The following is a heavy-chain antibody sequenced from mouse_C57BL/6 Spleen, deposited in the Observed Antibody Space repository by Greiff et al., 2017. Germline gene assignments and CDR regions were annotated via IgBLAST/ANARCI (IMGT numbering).Heavy chain of an antibody. CDR1: GYAFSSSW. D-gene: IGHD1-1*01. CDR2: IYPGDGDT. Sequence: QVQLKQSGPELVKPGASVKISCKASGYAFSSSWMNWVKQRPGQGLEWIGRIYPGDGDTNYNGKFKGKATLTADTSSSPAYMQLSSLTSEDSAVYYCARWHYVGSYVGQGAMDVWGTGTSVTVSS. J-gene: IGHJ4*01. CDR3: ARWHYVGSYVGQGAMDV. V-gene: IGHV1-82*01.